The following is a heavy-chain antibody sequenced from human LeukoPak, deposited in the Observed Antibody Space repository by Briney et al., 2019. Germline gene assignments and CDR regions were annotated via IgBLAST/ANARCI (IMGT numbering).Heavy chain of an antibody. CDR2: IKSDGSST. D-gene: IGHD5-12*01. V-gene: IGHV3-74*01. J-gene: IGHJ3*02. CDR3: VRDFGYDQALDM. CDR1: GFTLSQYW. Sequence: GGSLRLSCEASGFTLSQYWMHWVRQAPGKGLVWVSRIKSDGSSTRYADSVKGRFTMSRDSAKNTLYLQMNSLRAEDTAVYYCVRDFGYDQALDMWGQGTMVTVSS.